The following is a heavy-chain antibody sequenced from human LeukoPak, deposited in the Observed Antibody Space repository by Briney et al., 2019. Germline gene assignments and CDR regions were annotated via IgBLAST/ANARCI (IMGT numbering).Heavy chain of an antibody. D-gene: IGHD2-2*01. CDR3: ARAPGYCSSTSCYPLDY. CDR2: IYTDGSTK. Sequence: GGSLRLSCAASGFIFSNSGMHWVRQAPGKGLEWVTVIYTDGSTKYYADSVKGRFTISRDNSKNTLYLQMNSLRAEDTAVYYCARAPGYCSSTSCYPLDYWGQGTLVTVSS. J-gene: IGHJ4*02. V-gene: IGHV3-33*01. CDR1: GFIFSNSG.